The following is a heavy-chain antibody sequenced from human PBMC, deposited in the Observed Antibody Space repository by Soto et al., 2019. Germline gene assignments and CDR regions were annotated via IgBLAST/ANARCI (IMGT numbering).Heavy chain of an antibody. V-gene: IGHV1-69*01. J-gene: IGHJ6*02. CDR3: ARSVRFLEWLGPYGMDV. D-gene: IGHD3-3*01. CDR1: GGTFSSYA. CDR2: IIPIFGTA. Sequence: QVQLVQSGAEVKKPGSSVKVSCKASGGTFSSYAISWVRQAPGQGLEWMVGIIPIFGTANYAQKFQGRVTITADESTSTAYMELSSLRSEDTAVYYCARSVRFLEWLGPYGMDVWGQGTTVTVSS.